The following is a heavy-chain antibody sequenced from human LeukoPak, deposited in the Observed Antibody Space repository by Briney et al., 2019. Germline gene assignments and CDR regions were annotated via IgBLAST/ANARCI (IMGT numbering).Heavy chain of an antibody. CDR1: GYTFTSYY. J-gene: IGHJ4*02. V-gene: IGHV1-69*13. D-gene: IGHD6-19*01. CDR3: ARGAGRIAVAGTWVDY. Sequence: ASVKVSCKASGYTFTSYYMHWVRQAPGQGLEWMGGIIPIFGTANYAQKFQGRVTITADESTSTAYMELSSLRSEDTAVYYCARGAGRIAVAGTWVDYWGQGTLVTVSS. CDR2: IIPIFGTA.